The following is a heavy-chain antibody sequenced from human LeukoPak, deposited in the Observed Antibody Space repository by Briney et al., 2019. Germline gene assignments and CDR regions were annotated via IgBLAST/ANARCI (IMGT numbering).Heavy chain of an antibody. Sequence: GASVKVSCKASGYTFTNYDINWVRQAPGQGLEWMGWINPNSGGTNYAQKFQGRVTMTRDTSISTAYMELSRLRSDDTAVYYCARGYSYGLDYWGQGTLVTVSS. CDR2: INPNSGGT. CDR3: ARGYSYGLDY. J-gene: IGHJ4*02. V-gene: IGHV1-2*02. D-gene: IGHD5-18*01. CDR1: GYTFTNYD.